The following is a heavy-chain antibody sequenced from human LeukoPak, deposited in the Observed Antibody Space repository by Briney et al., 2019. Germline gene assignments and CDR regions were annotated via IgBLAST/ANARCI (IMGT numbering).Heavy chain of an antibody. CDR1: GFTFDDYA. CDR3: AKDIRVYYYYGMVV. CDR2: ISWNSGSI. Sequence: GRSLRLSCAASGFTFDDYAMHWVRQAPGKGLEWVSGISWNSGSIGYADSVKGRFTISRDNAKNSLYLQMNSLRAEDTALYYCAKDIRVYYYYGMVVWGQRTAVTVSS. J-gene: IGHJ6*02. V-gene: IGHV3-9*01.